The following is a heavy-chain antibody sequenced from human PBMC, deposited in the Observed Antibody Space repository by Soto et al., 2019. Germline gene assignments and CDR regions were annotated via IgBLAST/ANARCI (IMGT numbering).Heavy chain of an antibody. Sequence: TGGSLRLSCAASGFTFSDYYMNWVRQAPGKGLEWVSYISSSGSTIYYADSVKGRFTISRDNAKNSLYLQMNSLRAEDTAVYYCARAGITGTPHFGDYWDQGTLVTVSS. J-gene: IGHJ4*02. CDR3: ARAGITGTPHFGDY. V-gene: IGHV3-11*04. D-gene: IGHD1-20*01. CDR1: GFTFSDYY. CDR2: ISSSGSTI.